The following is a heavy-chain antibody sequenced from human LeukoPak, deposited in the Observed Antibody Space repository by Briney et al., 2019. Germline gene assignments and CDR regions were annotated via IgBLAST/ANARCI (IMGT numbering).Heavy chain of an antibody. CDR1: GFTVSSNY. D-gene: IGHD3-10*01. CDR2: IYSGGST. J-gene: IGHJ3*02. CDR3: ARASLWFGELERSDAFDI. V-gene: IGHV3-53*01. Sequence: GGSLRLSCAASGFTVSSNYMSWVRQAPGKGLEWVSVIYSGGSTYYADSVKGRFTISRDNSKNTLYLQMNSLRAEDTAVYYCARASLWFGELERSDAFDIWGQGTMVTVSS.